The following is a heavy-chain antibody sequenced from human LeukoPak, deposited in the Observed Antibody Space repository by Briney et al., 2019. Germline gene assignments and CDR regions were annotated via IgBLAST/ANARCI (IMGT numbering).Heavy chain of an antibody. V-gene: IGHV4-39*07. J-gene: IGHJ4*02. CDR3: ASSVTSLLVFDY. CDR2: IYYSGST. Sequence: KPSETLSLTCTVSGGSISSSSYYWGWIRQPPGKGLEWIGSIYYSGSTYYSPSLKSRVTISVDTSKNQFSLKLSSVTAADTAVYYCASSVTSLLVFDYWGQGTLVTVSS. CDR1: GGSISSSSYY. D-gene: IGHD2-2*01.